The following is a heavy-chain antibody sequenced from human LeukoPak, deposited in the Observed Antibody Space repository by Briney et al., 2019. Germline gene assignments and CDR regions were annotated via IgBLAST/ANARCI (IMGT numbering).Heavy chain of an antibody. Sequence: GGSLRLSCAASGFTFSSYSMNWVRQAPGKGLEWVSSISSSSSYIYYADSVKGRFTISRDNAKNSLYLQMNSLRAEDTAVYYCARRIQSVFSNWFEPWGQGTLVTVSS. CDR3: ARRIQSVFSNWFEP. CDR1: GFTFSSYS. V-gene: IGHV3-21*01. D-gene: IGHD5-18*01. J-gene: IGHJ5*02. CDR2: ISSSSSYI.